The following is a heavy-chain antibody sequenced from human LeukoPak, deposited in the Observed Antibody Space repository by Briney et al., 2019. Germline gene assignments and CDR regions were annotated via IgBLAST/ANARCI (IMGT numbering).Heavy chain of an antibody. CDR2: IQTSGTT. V-gene: IGHV4-61*02. CDR1: GGSISSGSYY. CDR3: ARGGIAAAPDAFDI. Sequence: SQTLSLTCTVSGGSISSGSYYWSWIRQPAGKGLEWIGRIQTSGTTNYNPSLKSRVTISVDTSRNQFSLKLSSVTAADTAVYYCARGGIAAAPDAFDIWGQGTMVTVSS. D-gene: IGHD6-13*01. J-gene: IGHJ3*02.